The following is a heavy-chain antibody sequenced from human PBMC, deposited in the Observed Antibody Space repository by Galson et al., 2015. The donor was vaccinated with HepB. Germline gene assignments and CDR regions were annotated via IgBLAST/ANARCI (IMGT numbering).Heavy chain of an antibody. Sequence: SVTVSCKASGSTFTSYAMNWVRQAPGQGLEWMGWINTNTGNPTYAQGFTGRFVFSLDTSVSTAYLQISSLKAEDTAVYYCARDWMVEYINWFDPWGQGTLVTVSS. J-gene: IGHJ5*02. CDR2: INTNTGNP. CDR3: ARDWMVEYINWFDP. V-gene: IGHV7-4-1*02. D-gene: IGHD2-8*02. CDR1: GSTFTSYA.